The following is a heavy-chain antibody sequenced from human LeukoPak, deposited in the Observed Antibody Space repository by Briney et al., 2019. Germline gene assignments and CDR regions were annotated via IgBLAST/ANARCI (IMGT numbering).Heavy chain of an antibody. J-gene: IGHJ5*02. CDR2: INHSGST. CDR3: ARGPDITMIVLPNWFDP. CDR1: GGSFSGYY. D-gene: IGHD3-22*01. V-gene: IGHV4-34*01. Sequence: SETLSLTCAVYGGSFSGYYWSWIRQPPGKGLEWVGEINHSGSTNYNPSLKRRVTISVEKSKKQFSLKLSSVTAADTAVYYCARGPDITMIVLPNWFDPWGQGTLVTVSS.